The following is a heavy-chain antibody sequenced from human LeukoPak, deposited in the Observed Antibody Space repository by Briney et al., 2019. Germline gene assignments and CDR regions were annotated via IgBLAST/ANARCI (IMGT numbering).Heavy chain of an antibody. CDR2: IYYSGST. CDR1: GGSISSNNYN. V-gene: IGHV4-39*01. D-gene: IGHD3-16*01. Sequence: SETLSLTCTVSGGSISSNNYNCGWVRQPPGKGLEWIGNIYYSGSTYYNLSLKSRVTISVDTSKNQLSLKLSSVTAADTAVYYCARWTNMGGFDYWGQGTLVTVSS. J-gene: IGHJ4*02. CDR3: ARWTNMGGFDY.